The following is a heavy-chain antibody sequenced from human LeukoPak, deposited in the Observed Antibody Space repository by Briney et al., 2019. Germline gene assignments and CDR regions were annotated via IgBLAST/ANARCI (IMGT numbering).Heavy chain of an antibody. D-gene: IGHD3-10*01. Sequence: SETLSLTCSVSGGSISSYYWSWIRQPPGKGLEWIGYIYYSGSTNSNPSLKSRVTISVDTSKNQFSLRLTSVTAADTAVYYCARGLVRGGENIYYYYGMDVWGQGTTVTVSS. CDR2: IYYSGST. CDR1: GGSISSYY. J-gene: IGHJ6*02. V-gene: IGHV4-59*08. CDR3: ARGLVRGGENIYYYYGMDV.